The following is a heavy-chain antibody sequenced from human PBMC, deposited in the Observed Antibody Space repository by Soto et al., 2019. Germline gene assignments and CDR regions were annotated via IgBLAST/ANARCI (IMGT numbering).Heavy chain of an antibody. D-gene: IGHD1-26*01. CDR2: IDWDDDK. Sequence: GSGPTLVNPTQTLTLTCTFSGFSLSTSGMRVSWIHQPPGKALEWLARIDWDDDKFYSTSLKTRLTISKDTSKNQVVLTMTNVDPVDTATYYCARSGMVASDAFDIWGQGTMVTVSS. V-gene: IGHV2-70*04. CDR3: ARSGMVASDAFDI. J-gene: IGHJ3*02. CDR1: GFSLSTSGMR.